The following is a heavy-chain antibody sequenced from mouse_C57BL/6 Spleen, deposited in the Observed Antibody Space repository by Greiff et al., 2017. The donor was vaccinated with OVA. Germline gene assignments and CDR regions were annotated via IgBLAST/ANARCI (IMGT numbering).Heavy chain of an antibody. V-gene: IGHV1-7*01. D-gene: IGHD2-3*01. CDR2: INPSSGYT. CDR1: GYTFTSYW. CDR3: ATEDDYDGYYSFAD. Sequence: QVQLKESGAELAKPGASVKLSCKASGYTFTSYWMHWVKQRPGQGLEWIGYINPSSGYTKYNQKFKDKATLTADKSSSTAYMQLSSLTYADSAVYYDATEDDYDGYYSFADWGQGTVVTVSA. J-gene: IGHJ3*01.